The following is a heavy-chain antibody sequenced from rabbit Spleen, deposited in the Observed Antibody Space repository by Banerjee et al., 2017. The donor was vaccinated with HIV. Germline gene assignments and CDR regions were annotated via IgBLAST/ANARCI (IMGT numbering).Heavy chain of an antibody. D-gene: IGHD8-1*01. CDR2: IDPVFGIT. CDR1: GFDFSSRYY. CDR3: ARDGAGGSYFAL. Sequence: QEQLVESGGGLVQPEASLTVTCKASGFDFSSRYYMNWVRQAPGKGLEWIGYIDPVFGITYYANWVNGRFSIFRENAQNTVFLQMTSLTAADTATYFCARDGAGGSYFALWGQGTLVTVS. J-gene: IGHJ4*01. V-gene: IGHV1S47*01.